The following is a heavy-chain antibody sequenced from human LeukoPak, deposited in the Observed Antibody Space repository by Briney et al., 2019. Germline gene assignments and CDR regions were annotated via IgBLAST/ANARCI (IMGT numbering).Heavy chain of an antibody. J-gene: IGHJ6*03. CDR1: GFTFSSYG. D-gene: IGHD7-27*01. CDR2: ISYDGSNE. Sequence: PGRSLRLSCAASGFTFSSYGMHRVRQAPGKGLEWVAIISYDGSNEYYADSVKGRFTISRDNSKNTLYLQMNSLRAADTAVYYCARDPTGPYYYYMDVWGKGTTVTVSS. V-gene: IGHV3-30*03. CDR3: ARDPTGPYYYYMDV.